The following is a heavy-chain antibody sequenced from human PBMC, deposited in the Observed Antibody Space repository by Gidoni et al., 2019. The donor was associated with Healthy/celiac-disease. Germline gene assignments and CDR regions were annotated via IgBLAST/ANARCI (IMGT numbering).Heavy chain of an antibody. J-gene: IGHJ4*02. V-gene: IGHV4-39*01. CDR2: IYYSGST. D-gene: IGHD2-15*01. CDR1: GGSTSSSSYY. CDR3: AIHCSGGSRERDYFDY. Sequence: QLQLQESGTGLVKPSETLSLTCTVPGGSTSSSSYYWGWIRQPPGKGLEWIGSIYYSGSTSYNPSLKSRVTISVDTSKNQFSLKLSSVTAADTAVYYCAIHCSGGSRERDYFDYWGQGTLVTVSS.